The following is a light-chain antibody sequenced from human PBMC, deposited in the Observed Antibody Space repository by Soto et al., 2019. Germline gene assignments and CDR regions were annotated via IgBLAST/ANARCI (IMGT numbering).Light chain of an antibody. J-gene: IGKJ2*01. CDR3: HHYDSSPPYT. V-gene: IGKV3-20*01. CDR2: AAS. Sequence: EIVWTQSPATLSLSPGERATLSCRASRSLASSYLAWYQHKPGQAPRLLIYAASSRATGIPDRFLGSGSGPDFTLTISRLEPDDAAVYYCHHYDSSPPYTFGQGTKLEIK. CDR1: RSLASSY.